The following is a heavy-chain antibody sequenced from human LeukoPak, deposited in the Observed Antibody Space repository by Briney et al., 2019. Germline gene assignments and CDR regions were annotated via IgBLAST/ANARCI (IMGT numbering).Heavy chain of an antibody. J-gene: IGHJ4*02. Sequence: PGGSLRLSCAASGFTFDDYAMHWVRQAPGKGLEWVSGISWSSGSIGYADSVKGRFTISRDNAKNSLYLQMNSLRAEDTALYYCAKGLNYDFWSGSQIDWGQGTLVTVSS. CDR3: AKGLNYDFWSGSQID. V-gene: IGHV3-9*01. CDR2: ISWSSGSI. D-gene: IGHD3-3*01. CDR1: GFTFDDYA.